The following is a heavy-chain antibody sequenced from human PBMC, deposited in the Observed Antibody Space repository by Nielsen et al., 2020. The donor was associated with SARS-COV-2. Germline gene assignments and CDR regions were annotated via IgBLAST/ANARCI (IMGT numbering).Heavy chain of an antibody. D-gene: IGHD2-15*01. Sequence: GESLKISCAASGFSFSSYRLHWVRQAPGKGLEWVSYISSTVSTTYYADSVKGRFTISRDNAKNSLYLQMNSLRAEDTAVYYCASPQTWWQYDAFDIWGQGTMVSVSS. CDR1: GFSFSSYR. V-gene: IGHV3-48*01. CDR3: ASPQTWWQYDAFDI. J-gene: IGHJ3*02. CDR2: ISSTVSTT.